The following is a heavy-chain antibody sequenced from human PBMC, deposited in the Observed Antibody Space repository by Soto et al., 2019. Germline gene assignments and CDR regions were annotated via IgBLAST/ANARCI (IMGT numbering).Heavy chain of an antibody. D-gene: IGHD3-10*01. V-gene: IGHV1-69*13. CDR1: GGTFSSCA. CDR2: ISPIFGTA. Sequence: GASVKVSSKASGGTFSSCALRWVRHGPGQGLEWMGGISPIFGTANCAQKFQGRVTITADESTSTAYMELSSLRSEDTAVYYCAHSGSGSYYNHYYYGMDVWGQGTTVTVSS. CDR3: AHSGSGSYYNHYYYGMDV. J-gene: IGHJ6*02.